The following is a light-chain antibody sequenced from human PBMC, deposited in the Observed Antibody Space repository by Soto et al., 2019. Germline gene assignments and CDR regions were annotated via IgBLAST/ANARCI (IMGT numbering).Light chain of an antibody. Sequence: AIQMTQSPSSLSASVGDRVTITCRASQDIKNDLVWYQQKPGKAPNVLIYSTSTLQSGVPSRFSGLGSGTNFTLTISSLQPDDFATYYCLQDYNYPFAFGLWTRLEIK. CDR2: STS. CDR3: LQDYNYPFA. CDR1: QDIKND. V-gene: IGKV1-6*01. J-gene: IGKJ5*01.